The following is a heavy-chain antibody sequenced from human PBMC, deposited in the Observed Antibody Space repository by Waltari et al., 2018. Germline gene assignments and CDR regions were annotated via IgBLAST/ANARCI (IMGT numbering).Heavy chain of an antibody. V-gene: IGHV3-9*02. CDR1: GFTSIDYG. J-gene: IGHJ4*02. D-gene: IGHD1-7*01. Sequence: EVYLVESVGGLVKPGGSLRLSCVVPGFTSIDYGMHWIRQPPGKGLEWVSGIYGNGGRLDYLDSVRGRFTISRDDAKNSLYLQMNSLRVEDTALYFCIKETKAGGLDYWGQGTLVTVSS. CDR2: IYGNGGRL. CDR3: IKETKAGGLDY.